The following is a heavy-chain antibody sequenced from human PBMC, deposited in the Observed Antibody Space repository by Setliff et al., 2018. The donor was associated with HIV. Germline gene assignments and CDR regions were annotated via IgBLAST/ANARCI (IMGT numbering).Heavy chain of an antibody. J-gene: IGHJ6*04. V-gene: IGHV1-18*01. CDR3: ARGKGVGGVVITGGLDV. Sequence: ASVKVSCKASGYTFTSYGISWVRQAPGQGLEWMGWISTYNGNTNYAPKLQGRVTMTTDTSTSTAYMALRSLTSEDTAVYYCARGKGVGGVVITGGLDVWGTGTTVTVSS. D-gene: IGHD3-10*01. CDR2: ISTYNGNT. CDR1: GYTFTSYG.